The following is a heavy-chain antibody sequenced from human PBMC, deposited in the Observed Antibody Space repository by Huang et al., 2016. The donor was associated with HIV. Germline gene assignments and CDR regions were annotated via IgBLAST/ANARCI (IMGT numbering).Heavy chain of an antibody. CDR3: ARSEPSRYYFDY. V-gene: IGHV3-30-3*01. J-gene: IGHJ4*02. Sequence: QVQLVESGGGVVQPGTSLRLSCAASGFTFSNYAMNWVRQAPVKGLELVAVISNEGRTKYYADSVKGRFTISRDNSKNTVYLQMNSLRAEDTAVYYCARSEPSRYYFDYWGQGTLVTVSS. CDR2: ISNEGRTK. CDR1: GFTFSNYA.